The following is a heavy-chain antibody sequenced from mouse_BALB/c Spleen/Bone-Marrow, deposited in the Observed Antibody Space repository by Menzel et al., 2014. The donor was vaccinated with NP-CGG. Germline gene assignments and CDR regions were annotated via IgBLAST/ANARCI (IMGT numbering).Heavy chain of an antibody. D-gene: IGHD2-4*01. V-gene: IGHV14-3*02. Sequence: EVQLQQSGAELVKPGASVKLSCTASGFNIXDTYMHWVKQRPEQGLEWIGRIDPANGNTKYDPKFQGKATITADTSSNTAYLQLSSLTSEDTAVYYCARGYYDYVYAMDYWGQGTSVTVSS. CDR3: ARGYYDYVYAMDY. J-gene: IGHJ4*01. CDR2: IDPANGNT. CDR1: GFNIXDTY.